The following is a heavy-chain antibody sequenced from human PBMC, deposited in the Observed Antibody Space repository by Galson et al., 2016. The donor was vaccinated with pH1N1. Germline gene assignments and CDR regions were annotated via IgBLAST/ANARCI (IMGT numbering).Heavy chain of an antibody. CDR2: IYPGGGT. CDR1: GFLVTDRF. V-gene: IGHV3-53*01. D-gene: IGHD4-17*01. CDR3: AVDTVPNGADH. J-gene: IGHJ5*02. Sequence: SLRLSCAASGFLVTDRFMSWVRQAPGKRPEWVSIIYPGGGTYYADFLEGRFTISRDTSQNMLFLHMNTLKAEDTALYYGAVDTVPNGADHWGQGTLVTVSS.